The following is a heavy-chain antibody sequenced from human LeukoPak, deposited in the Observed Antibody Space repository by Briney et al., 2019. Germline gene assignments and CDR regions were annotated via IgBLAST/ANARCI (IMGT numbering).Heavy chain of an antibody. CDR2: ISSSGSTI. CDR1: GFTFSDYY. J-gene: IGHJ4*02. V-gene: IGHV3-11*01. Sequence: GGSLRLSCAASGFTFSDYYMSWIRQAPGKGLGWVSYISSSGSTIYYADSVKGRFTISRDNAKNSLYLQMNSLRAEDTAVYYCARDVKRSPFDYWGQGTLVTVSS. CDR3: ARDVKRSPFDY.